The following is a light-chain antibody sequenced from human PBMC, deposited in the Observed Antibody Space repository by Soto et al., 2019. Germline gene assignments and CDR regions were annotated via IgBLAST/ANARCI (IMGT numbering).Light chain of an antibody. CDR1: SSDVGGYNY. CDR3: SSYTTSNTRQIV. CDR2: DVI. J-gene: IGLJ1*01. V-gene: IGLV2-14*01. Sequence: QSALTQPASVSGSPGQSITISCTGTSSDVGGYNYVSWYQQHPGKAPKFMIYDVINRPSGVSNRFSGSKSGNTASLTISGLQAEDEADYYCSSYTTSNTRQIVFGTGTKVTVL.